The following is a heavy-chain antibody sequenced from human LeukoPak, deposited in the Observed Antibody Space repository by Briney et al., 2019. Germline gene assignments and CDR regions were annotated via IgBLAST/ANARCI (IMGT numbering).Heavy chain of an antibody. CDR2: ITGSGGTT. CDR1: GLTFSSHA. Sequence: GGSLRLSCVASGLTFSSHAMTWVRQTPGKGLEWVSGITGSGGTTYHADSVKGRFTISRDNSKNPLYLQMNNLRAEDTAVYYCASRPASETYFAVFDYWGQGTLVTVSS. D-gene: IGHD1-26*01. J-gene: IGHJ4*02. CDR3: ASRPASETYFAVFDY. V-gene: IGHV3-23*01.